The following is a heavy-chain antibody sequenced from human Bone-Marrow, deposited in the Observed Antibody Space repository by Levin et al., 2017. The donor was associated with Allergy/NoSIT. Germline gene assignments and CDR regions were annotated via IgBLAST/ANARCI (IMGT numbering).Heavy chain of an antibody. J-gene: IGHJ6*02. CDR2: IKQDGSEK. CDR3: ARDLGTRKMYYDILTGYYMYYYYGMDV. Sequence: GESLKISCAASGFTFSSYWMSWVRQAPGKGLEWVANIKQDGSEKYYVDSVKGRFTISRDNAKNSLYLQMNSLRAEDTAVYYCARDLGTRKMYYDILTGYYMYYYYGMDVWGQGTTVTVSS. CDR1: GFTFSSYW. V-gene: IGHV3-7*01. D-gene: IGHD3-9*01.